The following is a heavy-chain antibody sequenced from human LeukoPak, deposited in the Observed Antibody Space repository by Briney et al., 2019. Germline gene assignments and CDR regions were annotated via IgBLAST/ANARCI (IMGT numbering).Heavy chain of an antibody. J-gene: IGHJ2*01. Sequence: SETLSLTCTVSGVSIVSSAYSWSWIRQPPGEGLEWIGYIYHSGSTLYNPSLKSRVTISLDRSKDQLSLKLSSVTAADTAVYYCARVDVLRYFDWLSYWYFDLWGRGTLVTVSS. CDR2: IYHSGST. CDR1: GVSIVSSAYS. V-gene: IGHV4-30-2*01. D-gene: IGHD3-9*01. CDR3: ARVDVLRYFDWLSYWYFDL.